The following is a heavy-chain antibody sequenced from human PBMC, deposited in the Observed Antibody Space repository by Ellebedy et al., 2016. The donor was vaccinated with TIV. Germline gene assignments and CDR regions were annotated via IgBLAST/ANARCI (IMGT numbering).Heavy chain of an antibody. CDR3: AGDQSIASRQRVGSNWCDT. V-gene: IGHV3-11*04. J-gene: IGHJ5*02. CDR1: VFTFSDYY. D-gene: IGHD6-6*01. Sequence: GGSLRLXXAASVFTFSDYYMSWIRQTPGKGLEWVSYIAPGSTTIYYADFVRCRFTISRDDAKNSLYLQMNSLRVEDTAVYYCAGDQSIASRQRVGSNWCDTWGQGTLVTVSS. CDR2: IAPGSTTI.